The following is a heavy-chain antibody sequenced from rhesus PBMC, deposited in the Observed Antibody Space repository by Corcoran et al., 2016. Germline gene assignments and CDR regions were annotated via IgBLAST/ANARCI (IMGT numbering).Heavy chain of an antibody. CDR3: ARPLAAGMDFDY. J-gene: IGHJ4*01. CDR1: GGSIRSNY. V-gene: IGHV4-169*01. CDR2: IYGSGSST. Sequence: QLQLQESGPGLVKPSETLSVTCAVFGGSIRSNYWSCIRQPPGKGLEWIGRIYGSGSSTNYNPSLKSRVTLSVDTSKNQLSLKLSSVTAADTAVYYCARPLAAGMDFDYWGQGVLVTVSS. D-gene: IGHD6-13*01.